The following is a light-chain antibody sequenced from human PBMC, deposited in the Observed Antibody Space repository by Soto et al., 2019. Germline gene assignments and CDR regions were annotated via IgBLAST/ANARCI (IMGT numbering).Light chain of an antibody. V-gene: IGLV2-14*01. CDR3: SSYTSSSTLD. CDR2: DVS. J-gene: IGLJ1*01. Sequence: HCALTQPGSVSGSPGESITISCTGTSRDVGGYNYVSWYQQHPGKAPKLMIYDVSNRPSGVSNRFSGSKSGNTASLTISGLQAEDEADYYCSSYTSSSTLDFGTGTKVTVL. CDR1: SRDVGGYNY.